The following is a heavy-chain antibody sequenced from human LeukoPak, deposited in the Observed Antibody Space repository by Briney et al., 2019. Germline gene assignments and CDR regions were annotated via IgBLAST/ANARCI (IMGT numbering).Heavy chain of an antibody. D-gene: IGHD6-13*01. Sequence: GGSLRLSCAASGFIFSSYPMSWVRQAPGKGLEWVSVITGSGGNTYYADSVKGRFTISKDNSKNTVYLQMSSLRVDDTAVYYCAKAASSSWPSYYYGMDVWGQGTTVTVS. CDR2: ITGSGGNT. CDR3: AKAASSSWPSYYYGMDV. J-gene: IGHJ6*02. V-gene: IGHV3-23*01. CDR1: GFIFSSYP.